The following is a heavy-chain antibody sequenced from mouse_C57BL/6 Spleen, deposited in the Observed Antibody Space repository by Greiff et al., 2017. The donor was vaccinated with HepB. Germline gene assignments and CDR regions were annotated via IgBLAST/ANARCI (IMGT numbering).Heavy chain of an antibody. CDR1: GYTFTSYW. Sequence: QVQLQQPGAELVKPGASVKLSCKASGYTFTSYWMHWVKQRPGQGLEWIGMIHPNSGSTNYNEKFKSKATLTVDKPSSTAYMQLSSLTSEDSAVYYCAREDTTAYFDYWGQGTTLTVSS. CDR2: IHPNSGST. J-gene: IGHJ2*01. CDR3: AREDTTAYFDY. V-gene: IGHV1-64*01. D-gene: IGHD1-2*01.